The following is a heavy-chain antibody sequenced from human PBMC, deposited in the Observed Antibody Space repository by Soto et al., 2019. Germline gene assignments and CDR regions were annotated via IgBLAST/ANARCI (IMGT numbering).Heavy chain of an antibody. CDR2: IVVGSGNT. CDR1: GFTFTSSA. CDR3: AAGPNYSNYVADWFDP. D-gene: IGHD4-4*01. V-gene: IGHV1-58*02. Sequence: GASVKVSCKASGFTFTSSAMQWVRQARGQRLEWIGWIVVGSGNTNYAQKFQERVTITRDMSTSTAYMELSSLRSEDTAVYYCAAGPNYSNYVADWFDPWGQGTLVTVSS. J-gene: IGHJ5*02.